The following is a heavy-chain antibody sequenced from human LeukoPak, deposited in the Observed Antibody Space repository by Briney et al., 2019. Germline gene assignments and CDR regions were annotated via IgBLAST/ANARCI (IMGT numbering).Heavy chain of an antibody. CDR1: GGSHSRYH. Sequence: PSETLSLTCTVSGGSHSRYHWSWIRQPPGKGVEGVGYIYYSGSTTYTPSLKGRVTISVATSKNQFSLKLSSVTAADTAVYYCASLVYYYDSSGFDDWGQGTLVTVSS. CDR2: IYYSGST. V-gene: IGHV4-59*08. D-gene: IGHD3-22*01. J-gene: IGHJ4*02. CDR3: ASLVYYYDSSGFDD.